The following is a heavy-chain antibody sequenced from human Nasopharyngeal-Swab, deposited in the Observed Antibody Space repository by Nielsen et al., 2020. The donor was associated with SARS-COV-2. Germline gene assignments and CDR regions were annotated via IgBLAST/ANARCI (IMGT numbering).Heavy chain of an antibody. D-gene: IGHD3-3*01. CDR2: IYYSGST. Sequence: WIRQPPGKGLVWIGSIYYSGSTYYNPSLKSRVTISVDTSKNQFSLKLSSVTAADTAVYYCASLGGSIFVGGFNYFDYWGQGTLVTVSS. J-gene: IGHJ4*02. CDR3: ASLGGSIFVGGFNYFDY. V-gene: IGHV4-39*07.